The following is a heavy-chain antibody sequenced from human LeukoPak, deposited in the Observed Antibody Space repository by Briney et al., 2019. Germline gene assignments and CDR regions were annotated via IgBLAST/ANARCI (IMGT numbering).Heavy chain of an antibody. CDR1: GVSISSNDCY. V-gene: IGHV4-39*01. CDR2: IYYSGTT. Sequence: SETLSLTCTVSGVSISSNDCYWGWIRQTPGKGLEWIGSIYYSGTTYNNPSLNSRVAISVDTSKNQFSLKVNSVTAADTAVYYCARHVGYEYFDYWGQGALVTVSS. D-gene: IGHD5-12*01. J-gene: IGHJ4*02. CDR3: ARHVGYEYFDY.